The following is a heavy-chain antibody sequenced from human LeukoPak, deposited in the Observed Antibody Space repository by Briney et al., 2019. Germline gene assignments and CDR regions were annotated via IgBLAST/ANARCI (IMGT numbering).Heavy chain of an antibody. CDR3: ARDRSGGYSDY. V-gene: IGHV4-59*01. CDR2: IYYSGST. D-gene: IGHD4-23*01. CDR1: GGSISSYY. J-gene: IGHJ4*02. Sequence: PSETLSLTCTVSGGSISSYYWSWIRQPPGKGLEWIGYIYYSGSTNYNPSLKSRVTISVDTSKNQFSLKLSSVTAADTAVYYCARDRSGGYSDYWGQGTLVTVS.